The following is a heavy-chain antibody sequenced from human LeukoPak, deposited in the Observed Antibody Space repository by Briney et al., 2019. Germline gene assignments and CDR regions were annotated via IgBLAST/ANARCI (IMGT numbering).Heavy chain of an antibody. CDR1: GFSLSGYW. J-gene: IGHJ4*02. Sequence: GGSLRLSCVASGFSLSGYWMYWVRQAPGKGLMYISRNNGDGSTTNYADFVKGRFTVSRDNAMNTVYLQMNSLRTEDTAVYYCVRGASGGHYVIDYWGQGTLVTVSS. V-gene: IGHV3-74*01. CDR3: VRGASGGHYVIDY. CDR2: NNGDGSTT. D-gene: IGHD1-26*01.